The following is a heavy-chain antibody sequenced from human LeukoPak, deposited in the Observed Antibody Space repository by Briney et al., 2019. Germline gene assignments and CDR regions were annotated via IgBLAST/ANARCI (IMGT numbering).Heavy chain of an antibody. CDR3: ARNRDGYNSD. D-gene: IGHD5-24*01. V-gene: IGHV1-18*01. J-gene: IGHJ4*02. Sequence: ASVKVSCKTSGYTFTNYGISWVRQAPGQGLEWMGWISAYNGNTNYAQKLQGRVTMTTDTSTSTAYMEVRSLRSDDTAVYYCARNRDGYNSDWGQGTLVTVSS. CDR2: ISAYNGNT. CDR1: GYTFTNYG.